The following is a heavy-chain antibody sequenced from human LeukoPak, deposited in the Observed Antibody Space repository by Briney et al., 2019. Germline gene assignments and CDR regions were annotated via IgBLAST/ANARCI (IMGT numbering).Heavy chain of an antibody. D-gene: IGHD3-10*01. J-gene: IGHJ4*02. V-gene: IGHV4-34*01. CDR2: INHSGST. CDR3: ARQRGYNPYYYGSGSYGGNPFDY. CDR1: GGSFSGYY. Sequence: PSETLSLTCAVYGGSFSGYYWSWVRQPPGKGLEWVGEINHSGSTNYNPSLKSRVTISVDPSKNQFSLKLSSVTAADTAVYYCARQRGYNPYYYGSGSYGGNPFDYWGQGTLVTVSS.